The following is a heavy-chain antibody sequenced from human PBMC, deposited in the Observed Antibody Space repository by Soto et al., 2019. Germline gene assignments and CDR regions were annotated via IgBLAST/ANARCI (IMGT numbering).Heavy chain of an antibody. V-gene: IGHV1-18*01. J-gene: IGHJ5*02. D-gene: IGHD3-3*01. CDR1: GYTFTSYG. Sequence: GASVKVSCKASGYTFTSYGISWVRQAPGQGLEWMGWISAYNGNTNYAQKLQGRVTMTTDTSTSTAYMELRSLRSDDTAVYYCARDHTIFGVVPLYNWFDPWGQGTLVTVSS. CDR3: ARDHTIFGVVPLYNWFDP. CDR2: ISAYNGNT.